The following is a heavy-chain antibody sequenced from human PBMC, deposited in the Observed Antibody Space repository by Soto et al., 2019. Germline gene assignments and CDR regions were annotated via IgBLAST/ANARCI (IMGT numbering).Heavy chain of an antibody. CDR2: IYYSGST. D-gene: IGHD5-18*01. CDR3: ARIRGYSYGFDL. V-gene: IGHV4-39*01. Sequence: SETLSLTCTVSGGSISSSSYYWGWIRQPPGKGLEWIGSIYYSGSTYYNPSLKSLVTISVDTSKNQFSLRLSSVTAADSAVYYCARIRGYSYGFDLWGQGTLVTVSS. CDR1: GGSISSSSYY. J-gene: IGHJ5*02.